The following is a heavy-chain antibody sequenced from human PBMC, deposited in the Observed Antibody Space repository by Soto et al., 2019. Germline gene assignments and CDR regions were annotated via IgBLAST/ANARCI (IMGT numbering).Heavy chain of an antibody. V-gene: IGHV3-73*01. CDR3: SRHEITGTTL. CDR1: GFTFSGSA. D-gene: IGHD1-7*01. CDR2: IRSKTNNYAT. Sequence: PGGSLRLSXAASGFTFSGSAMHWVRQASGKGLEWVGLIRSKTNNYATAYAASVKGRFTLSRDDSKNTAYLQMNSLRTEDTALYYCSRHEITGTTLWGQGTLVTVSS. J-gene: IGHJ4*02.